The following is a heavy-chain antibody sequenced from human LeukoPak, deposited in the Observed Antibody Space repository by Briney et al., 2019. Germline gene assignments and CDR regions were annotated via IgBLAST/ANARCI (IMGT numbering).Heavy chain of an antibody. CDR1: GGSISSNSYY. CDR3: ARNRYYYGSGNYGVPNWFDP. CDR2: IYYSGST. D-gene: IGHD3-10*01. V-gene: IGHV4-39*01. J-gene: IGHJ5*02. Sequence: SETLSLTCTVSGGSISSNSYYWGWIRQPPGKGLKWIGSIYYSGSTYFNPSLKSRVTISVDTSKNQFSLKLNSVTAADTAVYYCARNRYYYGSGNYGVPNWFDPWGQGTLVTVSS.